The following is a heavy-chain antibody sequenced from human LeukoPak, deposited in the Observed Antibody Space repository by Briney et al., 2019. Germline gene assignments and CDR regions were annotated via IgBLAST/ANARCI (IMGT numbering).Heavy chain of an antibody. CDR2: ISGSGGST. CDR3: AKEGLFYYGSGSYDADIHDAFDI. D-gene: IGHD3-10*01. Sequence: GGSLRLSCAASGFTFSSYGMSWVRQAPGKGLEWVSAISGSGGSTYYADSVKGRFTISRDNSKNTLYLQMNSLRAEDTAVYYCAKEGLFYYGSGSYDADIHDAFDIWGQGTMVTVSS. CDR1: GFTFSSYG. V-gene: IGHV3-23*01. J-gene: IGHJ3*02.